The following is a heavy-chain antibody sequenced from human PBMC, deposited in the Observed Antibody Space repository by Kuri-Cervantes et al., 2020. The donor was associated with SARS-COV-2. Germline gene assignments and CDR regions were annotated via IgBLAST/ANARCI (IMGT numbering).Heavy chain of an antibody. D-gene: IGHD3-22*01. CDR3: TIYSYYDGAGYRQDAFDM. V-gene: IGHV3-48*03. Sequence: GGSLRLSCAASGFPFSSYEINWVRQAPGRGLEWLSYISNTGSTIYYADSVKGRFNISRDNAKNSLSLQMNSLRAEDTAVYYCTIYSYYDGAGYRQDAFDMWGQGTMVTVSS. J-gene: IGHJ3*02. CDR2: ISNTGSTI. CDR1: GFPFSSYE.